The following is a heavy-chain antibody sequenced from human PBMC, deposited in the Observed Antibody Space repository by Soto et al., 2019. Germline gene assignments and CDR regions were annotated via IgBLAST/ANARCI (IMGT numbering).Heavy chain of an antibody. D-gene: IGHD3-10*01. J-gene: IGHJ6*02. CDR1: GCSMSSGGYY. CDR3: ARDRYPYYYGSGKIYYYGMDV. CDR2: IYYSGST. V-gene: IGHV4-31*03. Sequence: PXETLSLTCTVSGCSMSSGGYYWSWIRQHPGKGLEWIGYIYYSGSTYYNPSLKSRVTISVDTSKNQFSLKLSSVTAADTAVYYCARDRYPYYYGSGKIYYYGMDVWGQGTTVTVSS.